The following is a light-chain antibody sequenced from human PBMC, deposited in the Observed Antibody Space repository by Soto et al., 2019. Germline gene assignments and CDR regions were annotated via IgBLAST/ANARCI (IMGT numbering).Light chain of an antibody. Sequence: VLTQSPGTLSLSPGERATLSCRASQSVSNNYFAWYQQKPGQAPRLLIFGSSARDPGIPDRFSGSGSGTDFTLTISRLEPDDFAGYYCQQYGSSPPYSFGQGTKLEIK. V-gene: IGKV3-20*01. CDR2: GSS. CDR1: QSVSNNY. CDR3: QQYGSSPPYS. J-gene: IGKJ2*03.